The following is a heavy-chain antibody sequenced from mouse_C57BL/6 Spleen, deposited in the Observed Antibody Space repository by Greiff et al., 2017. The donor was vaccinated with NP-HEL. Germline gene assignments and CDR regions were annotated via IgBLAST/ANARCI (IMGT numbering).Heavy chain of an antibody. Sequence: EVKLVESGGGLVKPGGSLKLSCAASGFTFSSYAMSWVRQTPEKRLEWVATISDGGSYTYYPDNVKGRFTISRDNAKNNLYLQMSHLKSEDTAMYYCARALNSYAMDYWGQGTSVTVSS. D-gene: IGHD1-3*01. CDR1: GFTFSSYA. CDR3: ARALNSYAMDY. J-gene: IGHJ4*01. V-gene: IGHV5-4*03. CDR2: ISDGGSYT.